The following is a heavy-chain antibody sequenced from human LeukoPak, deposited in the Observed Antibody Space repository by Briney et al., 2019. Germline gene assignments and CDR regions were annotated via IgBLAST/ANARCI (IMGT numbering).Heavy chain of an antibody. CDR3: ARPYYYNSRIDP. D-gene: IGHD3-22*01. V-gene: IGHV4-30-4*01. J-gene: IGHJ5*02. CDR1: VGSISSGNYY. CDR2: TYYSGST. Sequence: SETLSLTCTVSVGSISSGNYYWSWIRQPPGKGLGWIGYTYYSGSTYYNPSLKSRATISVDTSKNQFSLKLTSVTAADTAVYYCARPYYYNSRIDPWGQGTLVTVSS.